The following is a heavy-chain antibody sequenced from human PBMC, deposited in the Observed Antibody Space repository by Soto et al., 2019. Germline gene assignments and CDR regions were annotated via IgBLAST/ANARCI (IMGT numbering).Heavy chain of an antibody. D-gene: IGHD1-20*01. J-gene: IGHJ4*02. CDR1: GGTFSSYS. V-gene: IGHV1-69*13. CDR3: AREGAITGTFDY. Sequence: SVKVSCKASGGTFSSYSISWVRQAPGQGLEWMGGIIPIFGTANYAQKFQGRVTITADESTSTAYMELSSLRSEDTAVYYCAREGAITGTFDYWGQGTLVTVSS. CDR2: IIPIFGTA.